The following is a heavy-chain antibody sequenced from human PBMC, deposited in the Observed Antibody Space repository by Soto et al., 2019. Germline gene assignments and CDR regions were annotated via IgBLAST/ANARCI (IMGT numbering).Heavy chain of an antibody. J-gene: IGHJ6*02. CDR3: ARDGGELLXFGEFSAPRDXSYYGMDV. CDR1: GFTFISDD. V-gene: IGHV3-13*04. CDR2: IGTAGDT. Sequence: GGSLRLSCAASGFTFISDDMHWVRQATGKGLEWVSAIGTAGDTYYPGSVKGRFTISRENAKNSLYLQMNSLRAEDTAVYYCARDGGELLXFGEFSAPRDXSYYGMDVWXQG. D-gene: IGHD3-10*01.